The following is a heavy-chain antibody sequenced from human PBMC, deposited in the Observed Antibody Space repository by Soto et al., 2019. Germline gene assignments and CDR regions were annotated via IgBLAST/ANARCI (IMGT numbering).Heavy chain of an antibody. J-gene: IGHJ6*02. V-gene: IGHV3-30*18. CDR2: ISYDGSNK. CDR1: GFTFSSYG. CDR3: AKDYGDYYYYYGMDV. D-gene: IGHD4-17*01. Sequence: GGSLRLSCAASGFTFSSYGMHWVRQAPGKGLEWVAVISYDGSNKYYADSVKGRFTISRDNSKNTLYLQMNSLRAEDTAVYYCAKDYGDYYYYYGMDVWGQGTTVTVSS.